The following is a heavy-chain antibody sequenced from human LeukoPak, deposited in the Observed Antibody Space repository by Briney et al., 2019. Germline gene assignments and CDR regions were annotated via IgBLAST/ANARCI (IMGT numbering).Heavy chain of an antibody. CDR2: INWNDGSI. V-gene: IGHV3-20*01. Sequence: GGSLRLSCAASGFTFDDYAMHWVRQAPGKGLEWVSGINWNDGSIGYADSVKGRFTISRDNAKNSLYLQMNSLRAEDTALYHCARWLQLRGYYYYMDVWGKGTTVTVSS. D-gene: IGHD5-24*01. CDR3: ARWLQLRGYYYYMDV. CDR1: GFTFDDYA. J-gene: IGHJ6*03.